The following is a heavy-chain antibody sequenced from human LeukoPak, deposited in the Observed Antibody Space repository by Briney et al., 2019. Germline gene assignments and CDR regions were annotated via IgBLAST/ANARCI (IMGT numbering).Heavy chain of an antibody. Sequence: ASVNVSCKASGYTFTSYAMHWVRQAPGQRLEWMGWISPDNGNTKYSQKFQGRVTITRDTSASTAYMELSSLRSEDTAVYYCAVRGVTACLDPWGQGTLVTVSS. J-gene: IGHJ5*02. V-gene: IGHV1-3*01. CDR3: AVRGVTACLDP. D-gene: IGHD3-10*01. CDR1: GYTFTSYA. CDR2: ISPDNGNT.